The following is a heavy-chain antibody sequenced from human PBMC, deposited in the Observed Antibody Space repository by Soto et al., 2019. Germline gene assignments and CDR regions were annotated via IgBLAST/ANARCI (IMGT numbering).Heavy chain of an antibody. Sequence: QLQLQESGSGLVKPSQTLSLTCAVSGGSISSGGYSWSWIRQPPGNGLEWVGYIYHSGSTYYNPSPKSRVTISIDRSKNQFSLKLSSVTAADTAVYYCTRSSSTVTTLDYWGQGTLVTVSS. V-gene: IGHV4-30-2*01. CDR3: TRSSSTVTTLDY. CDR1: GGSISSGGYS. J-gene: IGHJ4*02. D-gene: IGHD2-2*01. CDR2: IYHSGST.